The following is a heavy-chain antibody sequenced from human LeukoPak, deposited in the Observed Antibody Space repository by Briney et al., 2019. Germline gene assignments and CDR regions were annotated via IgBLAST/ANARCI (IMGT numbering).Heavy chain of an antibody. CDR3: ASHAHGTPQGDIVVVPAASWFDP. J-gene: IGHJ5*02. CDR2: IYPGDSDT. V-gene: IGHV5-51*01. Sequence: GESLKISCKGSGYSFTSYWIGWVRQMPGKGLEWMGIIYPGDSDTRYSPSFQGQVTLSEDKSISTAYLQWGSLEASEPAMYYCASHAHGTPQGDIVVVPAASWFDPWGQGTLVTVSS. CDR1: GYSFTSYW. D-gene: IGHD2-2*01.